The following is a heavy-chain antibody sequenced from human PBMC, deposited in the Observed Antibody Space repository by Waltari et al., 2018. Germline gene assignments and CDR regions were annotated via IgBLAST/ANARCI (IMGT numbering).Heavy chain of an antibody. CDR1: CCPLHRYCYY. V-gene: IGHV4-39*07. D-gene: IGHD3-22*01. CDR2: IYYSGST. CDR3: ARGITMIVVDGHFDY. J-gene: IGHJ4*02. Sequence: SGPGIVEAFAALFPHFPGPCCPLHRYCYYLGLVRQPPGKGLEWIGSIYYSGSTYYNPSLKSRVTISVDTSKNQFSLKLSSVTAADTAVYYCARGITMIVVDGHFDYWGQGTLVTVSS.